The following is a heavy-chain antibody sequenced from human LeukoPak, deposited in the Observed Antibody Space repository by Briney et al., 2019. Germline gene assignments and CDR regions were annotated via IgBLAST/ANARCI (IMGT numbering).Heavy chain of an antibody. J-gene: IGHJ4*02. CDR1: GFTFSSYG. D-gene: IGHD3-22*01. V-gene: IGHV3-30*03. CDR2: ISYDGSNK. Sequence: GRSLRLSCAASGFTFSSYGMHWVRQAPGKGLEWVAVISYDGSNKYYADSVKGRFTISRDNSKNTLYLQMNSLRAEDTAVYYCARIDSSGYYCVYWGQGTLVTVSS. CDR3: ARIDSSGYYCVY.